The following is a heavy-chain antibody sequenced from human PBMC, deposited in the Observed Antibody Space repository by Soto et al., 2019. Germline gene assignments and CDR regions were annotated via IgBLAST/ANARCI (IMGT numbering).Heavy chain of an antibody. CDR2: INPSGGST. J-gene: IGHJ4*02. CDR3: ARALIAAAVLIGY. CDR1: GYTFTSYY. V-gene: IGHV1-46*01. D-gene: IGHD6-13*01. Sequence: ASVKVSCKASGYTFTSYYIHWVRQAPGQGLEWMGIINPSGGSTSYAQKFQGRVTMTGDTSTSTVYMELMSRRSEDTAAVYYWARALIAAAVLIGYWGQGTLVTVSS.